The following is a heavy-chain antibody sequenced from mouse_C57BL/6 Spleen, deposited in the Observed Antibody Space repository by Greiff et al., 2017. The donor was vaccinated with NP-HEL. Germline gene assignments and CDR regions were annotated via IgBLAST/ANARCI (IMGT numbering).Heavy chain of an antibody. V-gene: IGHV1-76*01. CDR3: AKGDFDY. J-gene: IGHJ2*01. Sequence: VKLLESGAELVRPGASVKLSCKASGYTFTDYYINWVKQRPGQGLEWIARIYPGSGNTYYNEKFKGKATLTAEKSSSTAYMQLSSLTSEDSAVYFCAKGDFDYWGQGTTLTVSS. CDR1: GYTFTDYY. CDR2: IYPGSGNT.